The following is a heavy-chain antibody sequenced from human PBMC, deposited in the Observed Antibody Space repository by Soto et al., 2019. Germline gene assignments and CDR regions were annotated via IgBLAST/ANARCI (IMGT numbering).Heavy chain of an antibody. J-gene: IGHJ3*02. CDR2: IIPILGIA. CDR3: ARDVGAYCGGDCYSWAFDI. V-gene: IGHV1-69*08. Sequence: QVQLVQSGAEVKKPGSSVKVSCKASGGTFSSYTISWVRQAPGQGLEWMGRIIPILGIANYAQKFQGRVTITADKSTSTAYMELSSLRSEDTAVYYCARDVGAYCGGDCYSWAFDIWGQGTMVTVSS. D-gene: IGHD2-21*02. CDR1: GGTFSSYT.